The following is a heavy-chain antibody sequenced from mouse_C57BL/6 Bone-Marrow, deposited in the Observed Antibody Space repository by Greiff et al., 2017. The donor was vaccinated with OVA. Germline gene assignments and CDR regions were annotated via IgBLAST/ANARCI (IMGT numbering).Heavy chain of an antibody. J-gene: IGHJ1*03. Sequence: EVKLVESGGDLVKPGGSLKLSCAASGFTFSSYGMSWVRQTPDKRLEWVATISSGGSYTYYPDSVKGRFPISRDNAKNTLYLQMSSLKSEDTAMYYCARGGTWGYFDVWGTGTTVTVSS. CDR2: ISSGGSYT. CDR1: GFTFSSYG. CDR3: ARGGTWGYFDV. D-gene: IGHD3-3*01. V-gene: IGHV5-6*01.